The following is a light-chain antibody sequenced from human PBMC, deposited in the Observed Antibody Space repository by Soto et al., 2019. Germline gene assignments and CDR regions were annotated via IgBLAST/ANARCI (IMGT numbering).Light chain of an antibody. CDR2: DTS. CDR3: QQRSNWPLT. Sequence: EIVLTQSPSTLSSSPGERATLSCRASQSVSSYLAWYQQRPGQAPRLLIFDTSNRATDIPARFSGSGSGTDFTLTISGLEPEDFAVYYCQQRSNWPLTFGQGTRLEI. CDR1: QSVSSY. J-gene: IGKJ5*01. V-gene: IGKV3-11*01.